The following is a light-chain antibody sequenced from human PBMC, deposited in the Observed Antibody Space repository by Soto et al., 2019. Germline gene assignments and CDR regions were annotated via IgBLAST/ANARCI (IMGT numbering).Light chain of an antibody. CDR2: DAS. CDR1: HDITSY. V-gene: IGKV1-33*01. Sequence: DIQMTQSPSSLSASVGGRVTITCQASHDITSYLKWYQHKPGKAPKLLIYDASISEAGVPSRFSGSGSGTDFTFTISSLQPEDVATYYCQKCDYLPIFGPGTTVDFK. CDR3: QKCDYLPI. J-gene: IGKJ3*01.